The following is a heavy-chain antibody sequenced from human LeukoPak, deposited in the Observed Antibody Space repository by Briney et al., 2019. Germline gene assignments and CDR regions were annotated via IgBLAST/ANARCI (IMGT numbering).Heavy chain of an antibody. Sequence: GGSLRLSCAASGFTFSSYSMNWVRQAPGKGLECVSSISSSISYIHYADSVKGRFTISRDNAKNSLYLQMNSLRAEDTALYYCARVGDGDSFDYWGQGTLVTVSS. J-gene: IGHJ4*02. V-gene: IGHV3-21*01. CDR2: ISSSISYI. CDR3: ARVGDGDSFDY. D-gene: IGHD3-10*01. CDR1: GFTFSSYS.